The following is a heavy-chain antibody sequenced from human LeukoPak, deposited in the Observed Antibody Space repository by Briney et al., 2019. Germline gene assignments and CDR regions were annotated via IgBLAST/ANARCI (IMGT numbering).Heavy chain of an antibody. V-gene: IGHV4-61*02. D-gene: IGHD5-18*01. J-gene: IGHJ4*02. Sequence: SETLSLTCTVSGGSISSGSYYWSWIRQPAGKGLEWIGRIYTSGSTNYNPSLKSRVTISVDTSKNQFSLKLSSVTAADTAVYYCARRAIQLGFDYWGQGTLVTVSS. CDR3: ARRAIQLGFDY. CDR2: IYTSGST. CDR1: GGSISSGSYY.